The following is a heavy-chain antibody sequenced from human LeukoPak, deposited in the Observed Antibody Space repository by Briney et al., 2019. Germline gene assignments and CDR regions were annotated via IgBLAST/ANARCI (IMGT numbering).Heavy chain of an antibody. CDR3: AKDLQRWIQLPDY. CDR2: ISGSGSNA. D-gene: IGHD5-24*01. CDR1: GFTFNTYA. Sequence: GGSLRLSCAASGFTFNTYAMTWVRQAPGMGLEWVSGISGSGSNAYYAGSVKGRFTISRDNSKNTLYLQMNSLRVEDTALYYCAKDLQRWIQLPDYWGQGTLVTVSP. V-gene: IGHV3-23*01. J-gene: IGHJ4*02.